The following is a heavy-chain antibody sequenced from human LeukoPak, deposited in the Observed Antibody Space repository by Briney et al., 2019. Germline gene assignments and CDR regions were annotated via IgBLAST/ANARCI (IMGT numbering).Heavy chain of an antibody. Sequence: GGSLRLSCAASGFTFSSYAMSWVRQAPGKGLEWVSAISGGAGSTYYADSVKGRFTISRDNSKNTLYLQMNSLRAEDTAVYYCAKDHGSMIVVVITPFDYWGQGTLVTVSS. CDR2: ISGGAGST. CDR1: GFTFSSYA. J-gene: IGHJ4*02. CDR3: AKDHGSMIVVVITPFDY. V-gene: IGHV3-23*01. D-gene: IGHD3-22*01.